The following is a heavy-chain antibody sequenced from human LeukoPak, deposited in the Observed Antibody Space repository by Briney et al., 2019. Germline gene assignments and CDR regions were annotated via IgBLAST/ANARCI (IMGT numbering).Heavy chain of an antibody. Sequence: PSETLSLTCTVSGGSISSYNWSWIRQPPGKGLERIGYIYYSGSTNYNPSLKSRVTISVDTSKNQFSLKLSSVTAADTAVYYCARVGGYSNWFDPWGQGTLVTVSS. V-gene: IGHV4-59*01. CDR1: GGSISSYN. CDR2: IYYSGST. D-gene: IGHD5-12*01. J-gene: IGHJ5*02. CDR3: ARVGGYSNWFDP.